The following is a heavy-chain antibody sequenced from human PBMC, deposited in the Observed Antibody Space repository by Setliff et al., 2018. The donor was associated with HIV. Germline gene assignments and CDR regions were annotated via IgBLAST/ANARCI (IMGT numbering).Heavy chain of an antibody. CDR3: ARGRNYGSSGYGDYYYYMDV. CDR2: FDPEDGET. J-gene: IGHJ6*03. Sequence: ASVKVSCKVSGYTLTELSMHWVRQAPGKGLEWMGGFDPEDGETIYAQKFQGRVTMTEDTSTDTAYMQLSSLRSDDTAVYYCARGRNYGSSGYGDYYYYMDVWGKGTTVTVSS. V-gene: IGHV1-24*01. D-gene: IGHD3-22*01. CDR1: GYTLTELS.